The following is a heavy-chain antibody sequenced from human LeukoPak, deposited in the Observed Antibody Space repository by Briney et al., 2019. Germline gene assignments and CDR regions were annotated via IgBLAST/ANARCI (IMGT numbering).Heavy chain of an antibody. V-gene: IGHV3-30-3*01. CDR3: AKDITKVMVYLIDGVDM. CDR2: ISYDGSNK. J-gene: IGHJ3*02. CDR1: GFTFSSYA. Sequence: PGGSLRLSCAASGFTFSSYAMHWVRQAPGKGLEWVAVISYDGSNKYYADSVKGRFTISRDNSKNTLYLQMNSLRAEDTAVYYCAKDITKVMVYLIDGVDMWGQGTMVTVSS. D-gene: IGHD2-8*01.